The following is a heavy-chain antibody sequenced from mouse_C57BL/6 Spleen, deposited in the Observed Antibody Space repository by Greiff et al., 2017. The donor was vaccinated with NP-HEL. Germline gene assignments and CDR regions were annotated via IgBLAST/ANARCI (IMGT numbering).Heavy chain of an antibody. CDR2: IDPEDGDT. D-gene: IGHD1-1*01. J-gene: IGHJ2*01. Sequence: VQLMQSGAELVRPGASVKLSCTASGFSFTDYYMHWVKQRPEQGLEWIGRIDPEDGDTEYSPKFQGKATMTADTSSNTAYLQLSSLTSEDTAVYYCTITTVGRGLDYWGQGTTLTVSS. CDR1: GFSFTDYY. CDR3: TITTVGRGLDY. V-gene: IGHV14-1*01.